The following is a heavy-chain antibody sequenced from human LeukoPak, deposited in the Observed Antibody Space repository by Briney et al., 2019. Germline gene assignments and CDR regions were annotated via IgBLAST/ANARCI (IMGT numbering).Heavy chain of an antibody. D-gene: IGHD2-2*01. CDR3: AQLLGSSAGDYYMDV. Sequence: SETLSLTCTVSGASISGSGYYWGWIRQPPGTGLEWIGNIYDSGSTYYNASLQSRVTISIDTSKNQFSLRLSSVTAADTAVYYCAQLLGSSAGDYYMDVWGKGTTVTVSS. CDR2: IYDSGST. V-gene: IGHV4-39*07. J-gene: IGHJ6*03. CDR1: GASISGSGYY.